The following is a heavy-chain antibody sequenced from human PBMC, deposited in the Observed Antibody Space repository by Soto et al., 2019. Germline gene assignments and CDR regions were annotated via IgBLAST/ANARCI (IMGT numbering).Heavy chain of an antibody. D-gene: IGHD3-3*01. Sequence: SETLSLTCTVSGGSISSSSYYWGWIRQPPGKGLEWIGSIYYSGSTYYNPSLKSRVTISVDTSKNQFSLKLSSVTAADTAVYYCARHNSGGFWSGYYYYYGMDVWGQGTTVTVSS. CDR1: GGSISSSSYY. CDR2: IYYSGST. V-gene: IGHV4-39*01. CDR3: ARHNSGGFWSGYYYYYGMDV. J-gene: IGHJ6*02.